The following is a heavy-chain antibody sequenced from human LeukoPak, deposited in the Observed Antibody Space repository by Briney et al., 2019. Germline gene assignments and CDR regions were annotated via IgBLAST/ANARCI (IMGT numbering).Heavy chain of an antibody. CDR1: GFTFSSYE. Sequence: GGSLRLSCAASGFTFSSYEMNWVRQAPGKGLEWVSYISSSGSTIYYADSVKGRFTISRDNGKNSLYLQMNSLRAEDTAVYYCARDGITMIVRGMDVWGQGTTVTVSS. J-gene: IGHJ6*02. CDR3: ARDGITMIVRGMDV. V-gene: IGHV3-48*03. CDR2: ISSSGSTI. D-gene: IGHD3-22*01.